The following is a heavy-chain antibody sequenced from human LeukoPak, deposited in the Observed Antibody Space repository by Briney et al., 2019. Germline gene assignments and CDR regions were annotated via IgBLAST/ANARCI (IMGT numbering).Heavy chain of an antibody. CDR3: ARHDNDDDFDY. D-gene: IGHD3-16*01. V-gene: IGHV7-4-1*02. J-gene: IGHJ4*02. Sequence: GASVKVSCKASGYTFTSYGISWVRQAPGQGLDWMGWINMYTANPAYAQGFTERFVFSLDTSVTTAYLQISNLKTEDTAVYYCARHDNDDDFDYWGQGTLVTVSS. CDR2: INMYTANP. CDR1: GYTFTSYG.